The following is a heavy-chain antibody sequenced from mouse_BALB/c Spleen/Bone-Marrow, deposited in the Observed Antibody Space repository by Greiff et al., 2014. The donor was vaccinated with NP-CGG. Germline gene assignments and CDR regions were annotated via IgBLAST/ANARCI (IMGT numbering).Heavy chain of an antibody. V-gene: IGHV1S34*01. J-gene: IGHJ4*01. CDR2: ISCYNGAT. CDR1: GYSFTGYY. D-gene: IGHD2-4*01. Sequence: LVKTGASVKISCRASGYSFTGYYMHWVKQSHGKSLEWIGYISCYNGATSYNQKFKGKTTFTVDTSSSTAYMQFNSLTSEDSAVYYCARLRGDYDGYAMDYWGQGTSVTVSS. CDR3: ARLRGDYDGYAMDY.